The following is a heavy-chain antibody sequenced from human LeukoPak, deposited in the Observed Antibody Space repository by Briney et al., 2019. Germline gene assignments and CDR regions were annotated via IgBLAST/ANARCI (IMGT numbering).Heavy chain of an antibody. D-gene: IGHD4-17*01. Sequence: ASVKVSCKASGYTFTGYYMHWARQAPGQGLEWMGWINPNSGGTNYAQKFQGRVTMTRDTSISTAYMELSRLRSDDTAVYYCACLNYGDYVSFDYWGQGTLVTVSS. CDR1: GYTFTGYY. CDR3: ACLNYGDYVSFDY. CDR2: INPNSGGT. J-gene: IGHJ4*02. V-gene: IGHV1-2*02.